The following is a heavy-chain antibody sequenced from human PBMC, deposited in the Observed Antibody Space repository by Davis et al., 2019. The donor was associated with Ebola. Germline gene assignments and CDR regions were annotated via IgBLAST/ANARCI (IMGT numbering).Heavy chain of an antibody. V-gene: IGHV1-18*04. CDR2: ISAYNGNT. CDR1: GYTFTSYG. J-gene: IGHJ2*01. Sequence: ASVKVSCKASGYTFTSYGISWVRQAPGQGLEWMGWISAYNGNTNYAQKLQGRVTMTTDTSTSPAYMELSSLRSEDTAVYYCARSRIGRYYYDSSGYYAWYFDLWGRGTLVTVSS. CDR3: ARSRIGRYYYDSSGYYAWYFDL. D-gene: IGHD3-22*01.